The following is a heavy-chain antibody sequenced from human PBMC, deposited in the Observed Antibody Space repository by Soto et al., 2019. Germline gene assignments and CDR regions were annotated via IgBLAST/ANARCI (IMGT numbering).Heavy chain of an antibody. J-gene: IGHJ5*02. D-gene: IGHD3-3*01. V-gene: IGHV4-30-4*01. CDR2: ISYSGTI. CDR3: VRALGSRFMEWPRFDP. Sequence: PAETLSLTCIVSGASISSGDYYWSWVRQPPGKGLEWIGHISYSGTIDYSPSLKSRVTISLDTSKNQFSLNLNSVTAADTAVYYCVRALGSRFMEWPRFDPWGQGTRVTAPQ. CDR1: GASISSGDYY.